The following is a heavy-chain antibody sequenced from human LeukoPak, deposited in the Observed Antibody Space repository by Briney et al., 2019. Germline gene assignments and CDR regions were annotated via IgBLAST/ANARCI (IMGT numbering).Heavy chain of an antibody. J-gene: IGHJ4*02. V-gene: IGHV3-21*01. CDR2: IRSSSSYI. CDR1: GFTFSSYS. CDR3: AIDLYGQLPYTADY. Sequence: PGGSLRHSCAASGFTFSSYSMNWVRQAPGKGLEWVSSIRSSSSYIYYADSVKGRFTISRDNAKNSLYLQVNSLRAEDTAVYYCAIDLYGQLPYTADYWGQGTLVTVSS. D-gene: IGHD2-2*02.